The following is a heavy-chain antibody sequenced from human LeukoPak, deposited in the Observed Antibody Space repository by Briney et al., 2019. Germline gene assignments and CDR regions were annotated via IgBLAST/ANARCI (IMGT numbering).Heavy chain of an antibody. CDR2: IYTSGST. Sequence: SETLSLTCIVSGGSISSYYWSWIRQPAGKGLEWIGRIYTSGSTNYNPSLKSRVTMSVDTSKNQFSLKLSSVTAADTAVYYCARDTLGAGTSLGAFDIWGQGTMVTVSS. V-gene: IGHV4-4*07. CDR1: GGSISSYY. D-gene: IGHD6-19*01. CDR3: ARDTLGAGTSLGAFDI. J-gene: IGHJ3*02.